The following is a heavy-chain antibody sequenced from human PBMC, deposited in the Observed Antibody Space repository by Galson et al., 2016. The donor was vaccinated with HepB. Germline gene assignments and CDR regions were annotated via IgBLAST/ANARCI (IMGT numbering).Heavy chain of an antibody. CDR2: ISGSGTYI. CDR1: GFKLGNYN. J-gene: IGHJ4*02. D-gene: IGHD6-19*01. Sequence: SLRLSCAASGFKLGNYNMHWVRQAPGKGLEWVSSISGSGTYIYYADSVKGRFTISRDNAKSSVYLRMNSLRAEDTAVYYCARGPAVTGLYYFDNWGQGTLVTVSS. V-gene: IGHV3-21*01. CDR3: ARGPAVTGLYYFDN.